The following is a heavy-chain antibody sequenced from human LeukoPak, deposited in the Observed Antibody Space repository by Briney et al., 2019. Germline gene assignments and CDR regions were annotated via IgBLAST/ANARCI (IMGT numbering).Heavy chain of an antibody. CDR3: AKDRVGAMLYFDY. CDR2: LSGSGGTT. Sequence: PGGSLRLSCSVYGFSFSSYGMSWVRQAPGKGLEWVSGLSGSGGTTYYVDSVKDRFTISRDNSKNTLYLQMNSLRAEDTAVYYCAKDRVGAMLYFDYWGQGTLVTVSS. D-gene: IGHD1-26*01. CDR1: GFSFSSYG. V-gene: IGHV3-23*01. J-gene: IGHJ4*02.